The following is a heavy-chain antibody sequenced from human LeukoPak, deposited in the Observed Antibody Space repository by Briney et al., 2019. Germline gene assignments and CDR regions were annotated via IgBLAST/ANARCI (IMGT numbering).Heavy chain of an antibody. D-gene: IGHD3-10*01. V-gene: IGHV3-30*03. J-gene: IGHJ5*02. CDR2: ISYDGGSK. Sequence: GGSLRLSCVASGFTFSTYGMHWVRQAPGKGLEWVAVISYDGGSKYYADSVKGRFTISRDNSKNTLFLQMNSLRHEDTAMFYCARDANYFGSGMTFNWFDPWGQGTLVTVSS. CDR3: ARDANYFGSGMTFNWFDP. CDR1: GFTFSTYG.